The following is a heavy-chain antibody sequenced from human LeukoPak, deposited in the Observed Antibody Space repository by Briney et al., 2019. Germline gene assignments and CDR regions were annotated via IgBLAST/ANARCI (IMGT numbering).Heavy chain of an antibody. Sequence: SETLSFTCTVSGGSISSSSYYWGWVRQPPGKGREWIGSIYYSGSTYYNPSLKSRVTISVDTSKNQFSLKLSSVTAADTAVYYCASSLSGSYSDWGQGTLVTVSS. D-gene: IGHD1-26*01. CDR3: ASSLSGSYSD. V-gene: IGHV4-39*07. J-gene: IGHJ1*01. CDR2: IYYSGST. CDR1: GGSISSSSYY.